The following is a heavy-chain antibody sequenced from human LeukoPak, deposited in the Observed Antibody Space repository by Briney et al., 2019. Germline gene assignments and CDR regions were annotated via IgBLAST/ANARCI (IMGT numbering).Heavy chain of an antibody. Sequence: ASVKVSCKASGYTFTDYYIHWVRQAPGQGLEWIAWINGNNGDTNYGQQFQARVTLTRDTSISTAYMELSRLTSDDTAVYYCVRDHGEAIRDLDYWGQGTLVTVSS. D-gene: IGHD3-10*01. J-gene: IGHJ4*02. CDR1: GYTFTDYY. CDR2: INGNNGDT. CDR3: VRDHGEAIRDLDY. V-gene: IGHV1-2*02.